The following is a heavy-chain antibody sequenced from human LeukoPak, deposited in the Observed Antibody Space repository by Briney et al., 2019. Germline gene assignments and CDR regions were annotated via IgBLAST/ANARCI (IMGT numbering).Heavy chain of an antibody. V-gene: IGHV4-39*07. CDR2: IYYSGST. Sequence: SETLSLTCTVSGGSISSSSYYWGWIRQPPGKGLEWIGSIYYSGSTYYNPSLKSRVTISVDTSKNQFSLKLSSVTAADTAVYYCARGNTVFDPWGQGTLVTVSS. D-gene: IGHD2/OR15-2a*01. J-gene: IGHJ5*02. CDR3: ARGNTVFDP. CDR1: GGSISSSSYY.